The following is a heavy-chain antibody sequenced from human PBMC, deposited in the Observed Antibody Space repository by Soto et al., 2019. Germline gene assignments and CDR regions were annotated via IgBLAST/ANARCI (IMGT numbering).Heavy chain of an antibody. CDR3: ARGEYDFWSGYQTYYYGMDV. CDR2: INHSGST. V-gene: IGHV4-34*01. D-gene: IGHD3-3*01. Sequence: SETLSLTCAVYGGSFSGYYWSWIRQPPGKGLEWIGEINHSGSTNYSPSLKSRVTISVDTSKNQFSLKLSSVTAADTAVYYCARGEYDFWSGYQTYYYGMDVWGQGTTVTVS. J-gene: IGHJ6*02. CDR1: GGSFSGYY.